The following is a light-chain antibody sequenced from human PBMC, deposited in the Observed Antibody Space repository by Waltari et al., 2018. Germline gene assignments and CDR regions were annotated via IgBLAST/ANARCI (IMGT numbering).Light chain of an antibody. CDR3: QQYYSTPT. J-gene: IGKJ2*01. CDR1: QGISNS. CDR2: AAS. V-gene: IGKV1-NL1*01. Sequence: DIQMTQSPSSLSASVGDRVTINCRASQGISNSLAWYQQKPGKAPKLLLYAASRLESGVPSRFSGSGSGTDYTLTISSLQPEDFATYYCQQYYSTPTFGQGTKLEIK.